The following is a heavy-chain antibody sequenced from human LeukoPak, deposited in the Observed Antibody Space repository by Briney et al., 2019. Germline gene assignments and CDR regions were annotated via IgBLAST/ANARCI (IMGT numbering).Heavy chain of an antibody. D-gene: IGHD3-16*01. V-gene: IGHV4-59*01. CDR2: VYYNGIT. CDR3: SNQLGGATFH. CDR1: GVSISGYF. Sequence: SETLSLTCTVSGVSISGYFRRCIPEPPGKGLERSGYVYYNGITNYNPSLQSRISISLDTSKNQFSLKLNSVTAADTAWYSCSNQLGGATFHWGQGTLVPVSS. J-gene: IGHJ4*02.